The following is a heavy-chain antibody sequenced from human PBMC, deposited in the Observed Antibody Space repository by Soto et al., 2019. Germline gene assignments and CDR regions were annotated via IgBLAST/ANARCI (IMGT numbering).Heavy chain of an antibody. D-gene: IGHD2-21*01. CDR2: IWHDGSNK. Sequence: QVQLVESGGGVVQPGRSLRLSCAVSGLIFSNYGMHWVRQAPGKGLEGVGIIWHDGSNKEYADSVKGRFTISRDNSNNTLYLQMNSLRGEDTAVYYCARDWYCRGGGCYFESWGQGTLVTVSS. J-gene: IGHJ4*02. V-gene: IGHV3-33*01. CDR1: GLIFSNYG. CDR3: ARDWYCRGGGCYFES.